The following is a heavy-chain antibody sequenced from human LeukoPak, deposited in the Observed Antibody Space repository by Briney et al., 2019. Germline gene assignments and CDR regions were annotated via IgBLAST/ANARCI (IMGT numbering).Heavy chain of an antibody. J-gene: IGHJ4*02. CDR2: ISGSGGST. D-gene: IGHD6-13*01. CDR1: GFTFSSYA. CDR3: AILPGYSSSWYEVDY. Sequence: GGSLRLSCAASGFTFSSYAMSWVRQAPGKGLEWVSCISGSGGSTYYADSVKGRFTISRDNSKNTLYLQMNSPRADDTAVYYCAILPGYSSSWYEVDYWGQGTLVTVSS. V-gene: IGHV3-23*01.